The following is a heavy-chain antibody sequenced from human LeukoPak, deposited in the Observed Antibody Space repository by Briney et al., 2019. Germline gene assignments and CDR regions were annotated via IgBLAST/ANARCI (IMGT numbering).Heavy chain of an antibody. J-gene: IGHJ6*02. CDR3: ARDLADIVVVPAAGPYYYYGMDV. CDR2: ISSSSYI. CDR1: GYTFSSYS. Sequence: GGSLRLSCAASGYTFSSYSMNRVRQAPGKGLEWVSSISSSSYIYYADSVKGRFTISRDNAKNSLYLQMNSLRAEDTAVYYCARDLADIVVVPAAGPYYYYGMDVWGRGTTVTVSS. V-gene: IGHV3-21*01. D-gene: IGHD2-2*01.